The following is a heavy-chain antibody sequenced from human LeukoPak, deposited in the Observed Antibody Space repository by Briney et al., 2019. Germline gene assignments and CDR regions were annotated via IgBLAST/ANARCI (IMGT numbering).Heavy chain of an antibody. J-gene: IGHJ4*02. CDR1: GVSISSYY. Sequence: SETLSLTCTVSGVSISSYYWSWIRQPPGKGLEWVGYIYYSGSTNYNPSLKSRVTISVDTSKNQFSLKLSSVTAADTAVYYCARSGYCSGGSCYENWGQGTLVTVSS. CDR3: ARSGYCSGGSCYEN. CDR2: IYYSGST. V-gene: IGHV4-59*01. D-gene: IGHD2-15*01.